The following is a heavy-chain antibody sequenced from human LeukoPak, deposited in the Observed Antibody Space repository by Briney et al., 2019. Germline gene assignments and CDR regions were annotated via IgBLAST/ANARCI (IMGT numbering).Heavy chain of an antibody. J-gene: IGHJ4*02. CDR1: GFTFSSNA. V-gene: IGHV3-23*01. CDR3: AKGGVVVLPAASYFFDY. CDR2: FSGSGSTT. D-gene: IGHD2-2*01. Sequence: GGSLRLSCAASGFTFSSNAMSWVRQAPGRGLECVPGFSGSGSTTYYADWVKGRFTISRDNSKNTLYLQMNRLRVEDTAVYYCAKGGVVVLPAASYFFDYWGQGTLVTVSS.